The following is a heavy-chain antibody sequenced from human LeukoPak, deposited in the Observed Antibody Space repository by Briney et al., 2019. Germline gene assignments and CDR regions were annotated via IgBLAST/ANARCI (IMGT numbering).Heavy chain of an antibody. V-gene: IGHV4-34*01. CDR2: INHSGST. CDR1: GFTFSSFA. CDR3: ARGTYDY. J-gene: IGHJ4*02. Sequence: GSLRLSCAASGFTFSSFAMSWVRQPPGKGLEWIGEINHSGSTNYNPSLKSRVTISVDTSKNQFSLKLSSVTAADTAVYYCARGTYDYWGQGTLVTVSS.